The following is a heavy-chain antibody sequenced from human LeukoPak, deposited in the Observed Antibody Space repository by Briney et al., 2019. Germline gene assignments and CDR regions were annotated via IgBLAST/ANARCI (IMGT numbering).Heavy chain of an antibody. V-gene: IGHV3-53*01. D-gene: IGHD3-3*01. J-gene: IGHJ6*02. CDR3: AREAYDFWSGWRYGMDV. CDR2: IYSGGST. CDR1: GFTVSSNY. Sequence: GGSLRLSCAASGFTVSSNYMSWVRQAPGKGLEWGSDIYSGGSTYYADSVKGRFTISRDNSKNTLYLQMNSLRAEDTAVYYCAREAYDFWSGWRYGMDVWGQGTTVTVSS.